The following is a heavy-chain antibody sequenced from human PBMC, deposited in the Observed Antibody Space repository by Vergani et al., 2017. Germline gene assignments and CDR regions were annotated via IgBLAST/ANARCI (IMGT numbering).Heavy chain of an antibody. CDR1: GYTFTSYG. Sequence: QVQMVQSGAEVKKPGASVKVSCKASGYTFTSYGISWVRQAPGQGLEWMGWISAYNGNTNYAQKLQGRVTMTTDTSTSTAYMELRSLRSDDTAVYYCASPGVQQLDNPLYYYGMDVWGQGTTVTVSS. CDR2: ISAYNGNT. CDR3: ASPGVQQLDNPLYYYGMDV. V-gene: IGHV1-18*01. J-gene: IGHJ6*02. D-gene: IGHD6-13*01.